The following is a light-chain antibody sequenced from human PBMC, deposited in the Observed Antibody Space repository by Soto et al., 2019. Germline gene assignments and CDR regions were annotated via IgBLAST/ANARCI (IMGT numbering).Light chain of an antibody. J-gene: IGKJ1*01. CDR3: QQYGSTWVT. V-gene: IGKV3-20*01. CDR2: GAS. CDR1: QSVSSN. Sequence: TVMTQSPATLSVSPGERASLSCRASQSVSSNLAWYQQKPGQAPRLLIYGASSRATGIPDRFSGSGSGTDFTLTISRLEPEDFAVYYCQQYGSTWVTFGQGTKVDIK.